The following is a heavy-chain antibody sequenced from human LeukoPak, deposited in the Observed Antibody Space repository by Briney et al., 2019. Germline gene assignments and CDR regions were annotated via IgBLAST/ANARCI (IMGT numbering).Heavy chain of an antibody. CDR2: IYYSGST. J-gene: IGHJ4*02. Sequence: SETPSLTCTVSGGSISSYYWSWIRQPPGKGLEGIGYIYYSGSTNYNPSLKSRVTISVDTSKNQFSLKLSSVTAADTAVYYCARGWSDNWNDGSLYDYWGQGTLVTVSS. D-gene: IGHD1-20*01. CDR1: GGSISSYY. CDR3: ARGWSDNWNDGSLYDY. V-gene: IGHV4-59*01.